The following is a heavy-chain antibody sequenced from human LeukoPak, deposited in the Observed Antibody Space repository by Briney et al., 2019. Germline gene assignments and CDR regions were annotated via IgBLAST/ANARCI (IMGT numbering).Heavy chain of an antibody. CDR1: GLIFSTNG. CDR2: ISGSGGST. CDR3: AKDRSGGTMTTVIVA. Sequence: GGSLRLSCAASGLIFSTNGMSWVRQALGQGLEWVSAISGSGGSTYYADSVKGRFIISRDNSNNTLYLQMNSLRAEDTAVYYCAKDRSGGTMTTVIVAWGQGTLVTVSS. D-gene: IGHD4-17*01. V-gene: IGHV3-23*01. J-gene: IGHJ5*02.